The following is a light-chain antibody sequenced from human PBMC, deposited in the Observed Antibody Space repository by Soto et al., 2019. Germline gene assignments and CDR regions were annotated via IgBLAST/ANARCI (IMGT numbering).Light chain of an antibody. Sequence: EIVMTQSPATLSVSPGERATLSCRASQSVDSNLAWNQQKPGQAPTLLIYGASTRATGVPARFSGSGSGTEFTLTISSLQSEDFAIYYCQQYNNWPRTFGQGTKVEIK. CDR2: GAS. CDR3: QQYNNWPRT. CDR1: QSVDSN. J-gene: IGKJ1*01. V-gene: IGKV3-15*01.